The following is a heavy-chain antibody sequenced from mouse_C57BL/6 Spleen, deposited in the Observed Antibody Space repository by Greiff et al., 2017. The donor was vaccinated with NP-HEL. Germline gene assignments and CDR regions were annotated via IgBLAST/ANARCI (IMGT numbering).Heavy chain of an antibody. Sequence: QVQLQQSGAELVKPGASVKISCKASGYAFSSYWMNWVKQRPGKGLEWIGQIYPGDGDTNYNGKFKGKATLTADNSSSTAYMQLSSLASEDSAFYFCPREGTEGYFDGWGTGTTVTVSS. J-gene: IGHJ1*03. CDR1: GYAFSSYW. CDR3: PREGTEGYFDG. V-gene: IGHV1-80*01. D-gene: IGHD3-3*01. CDR2: IYPGDGDT.